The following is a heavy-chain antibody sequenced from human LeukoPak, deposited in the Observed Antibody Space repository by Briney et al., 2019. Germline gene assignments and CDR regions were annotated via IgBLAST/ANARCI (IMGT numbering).Heavy chain of an antibody. CDR1: GGSFSSGTFY. D-gene: IGHD2-15*01. CDR2: IHFSGGT. Sequence: TSETLSLTCTFSGGSFSSGTFYWAWIRQPPGKGLEWIGSIHFSGGTYYNPSLKSRVTISVDTSKNQFSLKLSSVTAADTAVYYCARDKVAYYWGQGTLVTVSS. J-gene: IGHJ4*02. CDR3: ARDKVAYY. V-gene: IGHV4-39*07.